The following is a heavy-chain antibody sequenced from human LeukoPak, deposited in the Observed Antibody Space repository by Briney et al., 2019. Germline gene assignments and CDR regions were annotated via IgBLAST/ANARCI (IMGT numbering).Heavy chain of an antibody. CDR3: ARMMYGDFVGYFDY. CDR2: IRWDDNK. V-gene: IGHV2-70*01. CDR1: GFSLSTSGMC. Sequence: SGPTLVKPTQTLTLACTFSGFSLSTSGMCVSWIRQPPGKALEWLALIRWDDNKYYSTSLKTRLTISKDTSKNQVVFTMTNMDPVDTATYYCARMMYGDFVGYFDYWGQGTLVTVSS. D-gene: IGHD4-17*01. J-gene: IGHJ4*02.